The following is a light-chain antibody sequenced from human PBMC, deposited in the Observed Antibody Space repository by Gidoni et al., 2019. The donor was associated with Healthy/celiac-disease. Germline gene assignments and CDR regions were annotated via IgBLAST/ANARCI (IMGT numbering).Light chain of an antibody. CDR3: QVWDSSSDWV. V-gene: IGLV3-21*02. Sequence: SYVLTQPPSVSVAPGQTARITCGGNNIGSKSVHWYQQKPGQAPVLVVYDDGDRASGIPERFSGSNSGNTATLTISRVEAGDEADYYCQVWDSSSDWVFGGGTKLTVL. J-gene: IGLJ3*02. CDR1: NIGSKS. CDR2: DDG.